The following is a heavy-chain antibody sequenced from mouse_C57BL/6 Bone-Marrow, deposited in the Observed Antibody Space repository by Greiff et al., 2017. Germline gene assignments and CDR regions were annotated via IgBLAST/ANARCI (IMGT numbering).Heavy chain of an antibody. CDR2: FYPGSGSI. CDR3: ARHEDSPYYCGSGQAWFAY. CDR1: GYTFTEYT. D-gene: IGHD1-1*01. V-gene: IGHV1-62-2*01. J-gene: IGHJ3*01. Sequence: QVQLQQSGAELVKPGASVTLSCKASGYTFTEYTIHWVKQRSGQGLVWIGWFYPGSGSIKYNEKFKDKATLTADTSSSTVYMELSRLTSEDSTVNFCARHEDSPYYCGSGQAWFAYGGRGTVVTVTA.